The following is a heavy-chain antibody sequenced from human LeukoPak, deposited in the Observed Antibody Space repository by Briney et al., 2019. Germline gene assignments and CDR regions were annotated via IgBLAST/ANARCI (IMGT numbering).Heavy chain of an antibody. Sequence: SETLSLTCTVSGGSISSSSYYWGWIRQPPGKGLEWIGEINHSGSTNYNPSLKSRVTISVDTSKNQFSLKLSSVTAADTAVYYCARVLGTTENWFDPWGQGTLVTVSS. D-gene: IGHD3-16*01. CDR2: INHSGST. CDR3: ARVLGTTENWFDP. CDR1: GGSISSSSYY. J-gene: IGHJ5*02. V-gene: IGHV4-39*07.